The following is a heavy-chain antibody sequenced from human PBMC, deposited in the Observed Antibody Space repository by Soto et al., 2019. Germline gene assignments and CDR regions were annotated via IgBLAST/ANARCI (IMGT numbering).Heavy chain of an antibody. CDR2: ISYDGSNK. CDR3: ARSSPRRHYGSLDALDI. D-gene: IGHD4-17*01. J-gene: IGHJ3*02. CDR1: GFTFSSYA. Sequence: GGSLRLSCAASGFTFSSYAIHLVRQAPGKGLEWVAVISYDGSNKYYADSVKGRFTISRDNSKNTLYLQMNSLRAEDTAVYYCARSSPRRHYGSLDALDIWGQGTMVTVSS. V-gene: IGHV3-30-3*01.